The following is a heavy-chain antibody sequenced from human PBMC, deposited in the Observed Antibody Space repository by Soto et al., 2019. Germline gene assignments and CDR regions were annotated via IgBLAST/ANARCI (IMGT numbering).Heavy chain of an antibody. Sequence: QVQLVQSGAEVKKPGSSVKVSCKASGGTFSNYAISWVRQAPGQGLEWMGGIIPIFGTTNYAHKFQGRVTITADESTTTVYMELSSVRSEHTAVYYCARDAIFGVVIREIDDYYGMDVWGQGTMVTVSS. CDR3: ARDAIFGVVIREIDDYYGMDV. CDR2: IIPIFGTT. CDR1: GGTFSNYA. V-gene: IGHV1-69*01. D-gene: IGHD3-3*01. J-gene: IGHJ6*02.